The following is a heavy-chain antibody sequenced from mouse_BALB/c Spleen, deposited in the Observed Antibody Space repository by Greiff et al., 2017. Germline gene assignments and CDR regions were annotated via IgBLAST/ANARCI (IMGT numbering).Heavy chain of an antibody. D-gene: IGHD1-1*01. CDR3: ARDYGA. CDR2: IYPANGNT. V-gene: IGHV14-3*02. J-gene: IGHJ2*01. Sequence: EVQLQQSGAELVKPGASVKMSCTASGFTFTDTYMHWVKQRPEQGLEWIGRIYPANGNTKYDPKFQGKATITADTSSNTAYLQLSSLTSEDTAVYYCARDYGAWGQGTTLTVSS. CDR1: GFTFTDTY.